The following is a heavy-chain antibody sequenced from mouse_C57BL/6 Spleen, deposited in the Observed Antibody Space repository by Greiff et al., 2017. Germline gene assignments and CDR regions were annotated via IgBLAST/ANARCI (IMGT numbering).Heavy chain of an antibody. Sequence: QVQLQQPGAELVKPGASVKMSCKASGYTFTSYWITWVKQRPGQGLEWIGDIYPGSGSTNYNEKFKTKATLTVDTSSSTAYMQLSSLTSEDSAVYYCYGSSHYYAMDYWGQGTSVTVSS. CDR3: YGSSHYYAMDY. CDR2: IYPGSGST. CDR1: GYTFTSYW. J-gene: IGHJ4*01. V-gene: IGHV1-55*01. D-gene: IGHD1-1*01.